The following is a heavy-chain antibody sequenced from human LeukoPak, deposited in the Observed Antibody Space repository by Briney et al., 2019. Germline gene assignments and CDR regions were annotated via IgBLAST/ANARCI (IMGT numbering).Heavy chain of an antibody. CDR3: ATGRGVPGYQYFDH. Sequence: GGSLRLSCAASGFTFSSYAMSWVRQAPGKGLEWVAFIEYDGSQKHFADSVKGRFTISRDNSANTLYLQLNSLRVEDTAVYYCATGRGVPGYQYFDHWGQGTLVTVSS. CDR1: GFTFSSYA. V-gene: IGHV3-30*02. CDR2: IEYDGSQK. J-gene: IGHJ4*02. D-gene: IGHD3-10*01.